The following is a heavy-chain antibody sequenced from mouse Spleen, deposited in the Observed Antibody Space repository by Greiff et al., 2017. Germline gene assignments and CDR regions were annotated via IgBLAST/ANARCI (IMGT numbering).Heavy chain of an antibody. CDR1: GYTFTSYW. Sequence: QVQLQQPGTELVKPGASVKLSCKASGYTFTSYWMHWVKQRPGQGLEWIGNINPSNGGTTYNEKFKSKATLTVDKSSSTAYMQLSSLTSEVCAVYYCAVPYYYGSYFDVRGAGTTVTVSS. CDR3: AVPYYYGSYFDV. V-gene: IGHV1-53*01. J-gene: IGHJ1*01. D-gene: IGHD1-1*01. CDR2: INPSNGGT.